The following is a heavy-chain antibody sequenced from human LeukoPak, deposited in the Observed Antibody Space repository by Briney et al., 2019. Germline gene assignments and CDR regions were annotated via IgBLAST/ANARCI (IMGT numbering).Heavy chain of an antibody. Sequence: SETLSLTCAVYGGSFSDYYWSWIRQPPGKGLEYIGEINHSGITNYNPSLMSRVTISVDTSKNQFSLKLSSVTAADTAVYYCARRYYYYYMDVWGKGTTVTVSS. CDR2: INHSGIT. V-gene: IGHV4-34*01. J-gene: IGHJ6*03. CDR3: ARRYYYYYMDV. CDR1: GGSFSDYY.